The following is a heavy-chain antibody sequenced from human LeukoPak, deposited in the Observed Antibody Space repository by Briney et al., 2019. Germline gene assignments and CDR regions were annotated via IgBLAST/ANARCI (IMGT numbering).Heavy chain of an antibody. CDR1: GGSISSSSSSYY. Sequence: SETLSLTCTVSGGSISSSSSSYYWGWIRQPPGKGLEWIGSVYYSGSTYYNPSLKSRVTISVERSKNQFSLELTYVTAADTAAYYCARHASSGLNWFDPWGQGTLVTVSS. V-gene: IGHV4-39*01. J-gene: IGHJ5*02. CDR3: ARHASSGLNWFDP. CDR2: VYYSGST. D-gene: IGHD3-22*01.